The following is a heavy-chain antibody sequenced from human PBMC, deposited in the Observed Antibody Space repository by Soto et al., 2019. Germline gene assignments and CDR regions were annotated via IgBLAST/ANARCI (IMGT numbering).Heavy chain of an antibody. Sequence: EVQLAESGGGLVLTGGSLRLSCAASGFSFVSYWMHWVSQVPGEGLAWVSRINGNADNSDYADSVKGRFTISRDNAMNRLYLHMDSLRADDTGVYYCVRDFRGAVAGSEFDHWGQGTLVTVSS. D-gene: IGHD6-19*01. V-gene: IGHV3-74*01. CDR3: VRDFRGAVAGSEFDH. CDR1: GFSFVSYW. CDR2: INGNADNS. J-gene: IGHJ4*02.